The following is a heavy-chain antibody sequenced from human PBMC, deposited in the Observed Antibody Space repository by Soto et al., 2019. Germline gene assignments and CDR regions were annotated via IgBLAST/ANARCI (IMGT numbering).Heavy chain of an antibody. CDR2: IKQDGSEK. Sequence: EVQLVESGGGLVQPGGSLRLSCAASGFTFSSYWMSWVRQAPGKGLEWVANIKQDGSEKYYVDSVKGRFTISRDNAKNSLYLQMNSLRGEETAVYYCARVPNYYGSGSYHPYEAYYYYYYMDVCVNGTTVTVSS. CDR1: GFTFSSYW. CDR3: ARVPNYYGSGSYHPYEAYYYYYYMDV. J-gene: IGHJ6*03. D-gene: IGHD3-10*01. V-gene: IGHV3-7*01.